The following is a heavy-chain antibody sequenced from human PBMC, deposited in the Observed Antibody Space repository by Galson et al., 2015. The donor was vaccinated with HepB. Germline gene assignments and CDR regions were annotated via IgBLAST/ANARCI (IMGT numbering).Heavy chain of an antibody. CDR3: TTVSMDYYGSGVYWGYFKY. J-gene: IGHJ4*02. CDR1: GLTFNNYA. CDR2: ISGSSVIT. Sequence: SLRLSCAASGLTFNNYAMAWVRQAPGKGLERVSGISGSSVITNYADSVKGRFTISRDNSKNTLYLQMNSLRAEDTAVYYCTTVSMDYYGSGVYWGYFKYWGQGTLVSVSS. V-gene: IGHV3-23*01. D-gene: IGHD3-10*01.